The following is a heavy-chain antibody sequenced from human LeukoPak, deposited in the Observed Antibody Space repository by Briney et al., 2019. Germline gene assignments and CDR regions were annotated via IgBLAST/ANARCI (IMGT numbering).Heavy chain of an antibody. D-gene: IGHD3-10*01. J-gene: IGHJ5*02. CDR1: GFIFSSYA. CDR3: AKSLTMVNWFDP. Sequence: GGSLRLSRAASGFIFSSYAMSWVGQAPGKGLEWVSAISGSGYSTNYADSVKGRFSNSRDNSKNTLFLQMNSLRAEDTALYYCAKSLTMVNWFDPWGQGTLVAVSS. CDR2: ISGSGYST. V-gene: IGHV3-23*01.